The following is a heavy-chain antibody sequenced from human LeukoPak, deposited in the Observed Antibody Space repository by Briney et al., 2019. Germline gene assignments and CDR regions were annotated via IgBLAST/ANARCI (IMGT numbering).Heavy chain of an antibody. J-gene: IGHJ3*02. CDR1: GYSSTTYW. D-gene: IGHD3-10*01. CDR2: IYPGDSDT. Sequence: GESLKISCQGSGYSSTTYWIGWVRQMPGKGLEWMGIIYPGDSDTRYSPSFQGQVTISADKSISTAYLQWSSLKASDTAMYYCARFSMVRGVIGAFDIWGQGTMVTVSS. V-gene: IGHV5-51*01. CDR3: ARFSMVRGVIGAFDI.